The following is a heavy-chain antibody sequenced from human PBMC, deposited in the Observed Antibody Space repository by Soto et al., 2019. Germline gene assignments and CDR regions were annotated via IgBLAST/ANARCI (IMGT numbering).Heavy chain of an antibody. D-gene: IGHD1-26*01. CDR3: ARGLITGSQYSGGLYYFAS. Sequence: SEPLSHTSNVYGGNFIGYIWTWIRQTTGKGLQWIGQINHSGSANYNPSLKSRVTISVHTSNSQFSLELSSVTAADTAVYYCARGLITGSQYSGGLYYFASWGKGTQVT. CDR1: GGNFIGYI. V-gene: IGHV4-34*01. J-gene: IGHJ4*02. CDR2: INHSGSA.